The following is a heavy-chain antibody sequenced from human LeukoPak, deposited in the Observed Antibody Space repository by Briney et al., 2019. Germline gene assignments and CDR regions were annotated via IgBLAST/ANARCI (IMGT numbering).Heavy chain of an antibody. D-gene: IGHD6-13*01. CDR3: ARRAAASRCFDD. CDR2: VSSGGSTV. Sequence: GGSLRLSCAVSGFTFSDYYMSWIRQAPGKWLEWDSYVSSGGSTVSHADSAKGRFTISREKAENSLYLQMKSLRAEDTAVYYCARRAAASRCFDDCGQGTLLTVS. J-gene: IGHJ4*02. CDR1: GFTFSDYY. V-gene: IGHV3-11*01.